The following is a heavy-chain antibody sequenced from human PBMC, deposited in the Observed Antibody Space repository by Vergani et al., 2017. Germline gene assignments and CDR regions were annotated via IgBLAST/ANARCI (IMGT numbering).Heavy chain of an antibody. CDR2: ICHTEDT. J-gene: IGHJ4*02. CDR3: ATIGYRRWGYYFDY. Sequence: QFHLQESGPGLVKPSQTLSLTCAVSGGSISSNNCWTWVRQPPGKGLEWIGEICHTEDTKYSPSLKSRVTVSVDESRNLFSLRLNSVTAADTAVYYCATIGYRRWGYYFDYWGQGILVTVSS. V-gene: IGHV4-4*02. CDR1: GGSISSNNC. D-gene: IGHD2-2*02.